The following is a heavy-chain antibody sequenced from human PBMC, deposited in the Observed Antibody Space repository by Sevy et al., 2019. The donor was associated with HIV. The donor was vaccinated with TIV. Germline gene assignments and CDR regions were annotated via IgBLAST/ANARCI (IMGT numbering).Heavy chain of an antibody. J-gene: IGHJ4*02. D-gene: IGHD3-16*01. CDR2: IKSKTEGGTT. CDR3: TTGGSILQL. V-gene: IGHV3-15*01. Sequence: GGSLRLSCAASGFTFSNVWVSWVRQAPGKGLEWVGHIKSKTEGGTTDYAAPVKGRFTISRDDSRNTLDLQMNSLKAEGTALFYCTTGGSILQLWGQGTLVTVSS. CDR1: GFTFSNVW.